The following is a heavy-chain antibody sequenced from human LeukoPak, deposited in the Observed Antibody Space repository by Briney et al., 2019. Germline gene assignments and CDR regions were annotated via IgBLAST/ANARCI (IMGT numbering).Heavy chain of an antibody. CDR1: GFTFSSYA. D-gene: IGHD5-12*01. CDR2: ISGSGGST. V-gene: IGHV3-23*01. CDR3: AKDVRWLHSYYFDY. Sequence: PGGSLRLSCAASGFTFSSYAMSWIRQAPGKGLEWVSAISGSGGSTYYADSVKGRFTISRDNSKNTLYLQMNSLRAEDTAVYYCAKDVRWLHSYYFDYWGQGTLVTVSS. J-gene: IGHJ4*02.